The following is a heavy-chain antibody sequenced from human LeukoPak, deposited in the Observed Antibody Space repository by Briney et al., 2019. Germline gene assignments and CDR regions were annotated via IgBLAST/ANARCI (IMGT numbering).Heavy chain of an antibody. J-gene: IGHJ5*02. CDR1: GGSISSSNW. D-gene: IGHD2-15*01. Sequence: SETLSLTCAVSGGSISSSNWWSWVRQPPGKGLEWIGEIYHSGSTNYNPSLKSRVTISVDKSKNQFSLKLSSVTAADTAVYYCARGPSAYCSGGSCYSGSAWFDPWGQGTLVTVSS. CDR2: IYHSGST. V-gene: IGHV4-4*02. CDR3: ARGPSAYCSGGSCYSGSAWFDP.